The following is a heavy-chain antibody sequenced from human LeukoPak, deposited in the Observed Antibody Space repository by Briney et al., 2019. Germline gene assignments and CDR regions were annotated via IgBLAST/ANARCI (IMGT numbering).Heavy chain of an antibody. J-gene: IGHJ3*02. CDR1: GGSISSYY. D-gene: IGHD1-20*01. CDR3: ARTQSPYNWNDAAAFDI. CDR2: IYTSGST. Sequence: PSETLSLTCTVSGGSISSYYWSWIRQPAGKGLEWIGRIYTSGSTNYNPSLKSRVTMSVDTSKNQFSLKLSSVTAADTAVYYCARTQSPYNWNDAAAFDIWGQGTMVTVSS. V-gene: IGHV4-4*07.